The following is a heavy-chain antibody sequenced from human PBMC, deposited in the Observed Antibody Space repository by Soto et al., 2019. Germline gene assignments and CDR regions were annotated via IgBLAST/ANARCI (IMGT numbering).Heavy chain of an antibody. CDR1: GFTFRNYW. CDR3: LSSGASTS. CDR2: IKGDGSEE. Sequence: DVQLVESGGGLVQPGGSLRLSCAASGFTFRNYWMQWVRQAPGKGLEWVANIKGDGSEEHSVDSVKGRFTISRDNAKNSVFLQMNRLTDDDTALYYCLSSGASTSWGQGTMVIVSS. V-gene: IGHV3-7*01. D-gene: IGHD1-26*01. J-gene: IGHJ3*01.